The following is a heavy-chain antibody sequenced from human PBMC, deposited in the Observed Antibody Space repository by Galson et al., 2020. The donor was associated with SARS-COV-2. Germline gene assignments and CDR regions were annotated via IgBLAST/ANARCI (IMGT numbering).Heavy chain of an antibody. CDR1: GYTFTSYA. D-gene: IGHD2-2*01. Sequence: ASVKVSCKASGYTFTSYAMNWVRQAPGQGLEWMGWINTNTGNPTYAQGFTGRFVFSLDTSVSTAYLQISSLKAEDTAVYYCARAEEGIVVVPAAIGRDYYYMDVWGKGTTVTVSS. V-gene: IGHV7-4-1*02. CDR3: ARAEEGIVVVPAAIGRDYYYMDV. J-gene: IGHJ6*03. CDR2: INTNTGNP.